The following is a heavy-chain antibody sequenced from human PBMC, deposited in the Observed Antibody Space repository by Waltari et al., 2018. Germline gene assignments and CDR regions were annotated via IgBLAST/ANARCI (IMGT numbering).Heavy chain of an antibody. D-gene: IGHD3-16*02. V-gene: IGHV1-2*06. CDR1: GYTFTGYY. J-gene: IGHJ5*02. Sequence: QVQLVQSGAEVTKPGASVKVSCKASGYTFTGYYMPWVRQAPGQGLEWMGRINPNSGGTNYAQKFQGRVTMTRDTSISTAYMELSRLRSDDTAVYYCARSFQLYVNWFDPWGQGTLVTVSS. CDR2: INPNSGGT. CDR3: ARSFQLYVNWFDP.